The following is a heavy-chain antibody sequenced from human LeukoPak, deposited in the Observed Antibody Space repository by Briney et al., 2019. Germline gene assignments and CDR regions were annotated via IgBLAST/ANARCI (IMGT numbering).Heavy chain of an antibody. J-gene: IGHJ4*02. CDR1: GYSFTSYW. CDR2: IYPGDSDT. D-gene: IGHD2-2*01. Sequence: GESPKISCKGSGYSFTSYWIGWVRQMPGKGLEWMGIIYPGDSDTRYSPSFQGQVTISADKSISTAYLQWSSLKASDTAMYYCARPYCSSTSCYGYFDYWGQGTLVTVSS. CDR3: ARPYCSSTSCYGYFDY. V-gene: IGHV5-51*01.